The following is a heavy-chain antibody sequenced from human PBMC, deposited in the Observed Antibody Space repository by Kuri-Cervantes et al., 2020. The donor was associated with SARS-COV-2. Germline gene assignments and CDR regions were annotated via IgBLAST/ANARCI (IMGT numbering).Heavy chain of an antibody. CDR3: AKPTLATRPRWFHA. J-gene: IGHJ5*02. V-gene: IGHV3-23*01. Sequence: GESLKISCAASGFTFSSYAMSWFRQAPGKGLEWVSAISGSGGSTYYADSVKGRFTISRDNSKNTLYLQINSLRAEDTAVYHCAKPTLATRPRWFHAWGQGTLVTVSS. CDR1: GFTFSSYA. D-gene: IGHD4-23*01. CDR2: ISGSGGST.